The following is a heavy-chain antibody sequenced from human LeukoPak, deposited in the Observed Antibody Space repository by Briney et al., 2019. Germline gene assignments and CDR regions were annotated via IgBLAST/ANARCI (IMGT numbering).Heavy chain of an antibody. Sequence: SETLSLTCTVSGGPIIRNHWSWIRQSSGTGLEWSGRIYGSGITDYNPSLKSRVTMSLDTSRKQFSLRLTSVTAADKAVYYCARLKFYDSTGYSPGYYMDVWGKGTTVSVFS. CDR1: GGPIIRNH. CDR2: IYGSGIT. CDR3: ARLKFYDSTGYSPGYYMDV. V-gene: IGHV4-4*07. D-gene: IGHD3-22*01. J-gene: IGHJ6*03.